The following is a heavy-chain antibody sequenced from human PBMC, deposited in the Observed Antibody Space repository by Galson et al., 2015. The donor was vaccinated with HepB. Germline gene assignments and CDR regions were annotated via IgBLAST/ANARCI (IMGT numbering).Heavy chain of an antibody. V-gene: IGHV3-23*01. Sequence: SLRLSCAASGFIFSNYAMSWVRQAPGKGLEWVSTVSNDGGTTYYTDSVKGRFTISRDNSKNTLSLQMNSLRAEDTAVYYCVFGYFLDYWGQGTLVTVSS. CDR2: VSNDGGTT. J-gene: IGHJ4*02. CDR1: GFIFSNYA. CDR3: VFGYFLDY. D-gene: IGHD5-12*01.